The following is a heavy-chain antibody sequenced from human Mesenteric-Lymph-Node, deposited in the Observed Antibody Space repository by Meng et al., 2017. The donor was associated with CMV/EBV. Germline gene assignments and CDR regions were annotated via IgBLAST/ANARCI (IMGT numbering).Heavy chain of an antibody. CDR2: INHSGVP. Sequence: QVQLQQWGEGLLKPSETLSLTCAVYGGSLRGYYWSWIRQPPGKGLEWIGEINHSGVPNYNPSLKSRVTISLDRSKNQFSLKLSSVTAEDTAVYYCARGSDIPVNNYWGQGTLVTVSS. J-gene: IGHJ4*02. V-gene: IGHV4-34*01. CDR3: ARGSDIPVNNY. D-gene: IGHD2-15*01. CDR1: GGSLRGYY.